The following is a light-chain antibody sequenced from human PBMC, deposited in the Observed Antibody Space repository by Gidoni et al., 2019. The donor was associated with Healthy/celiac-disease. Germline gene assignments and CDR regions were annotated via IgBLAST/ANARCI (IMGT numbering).Light chain of an antibody. CDR1: QSVSSY. J-gene: IGKJ1*01. CDR2: DAS. V-gene: IGKV3-11*01. Sequence: DIVLTQSPAPLSLSPGERATLSCRASQSVSSYLAWYQQKPGQAPRLLIYDASNRATGIPARFSGSGSGTDFTLTISSLEPEDFAVYYCQQRSNWTFGQGTKVEIK. CDR3: QQRSNWT.